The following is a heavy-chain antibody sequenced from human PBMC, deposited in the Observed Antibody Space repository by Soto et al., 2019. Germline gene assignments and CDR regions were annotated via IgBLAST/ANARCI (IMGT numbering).Heavy chain of an antibody. D-gene: IGHD6-19*01. CDR3: AKAESSYASGWYAY. CDR2: ISGSGGNT. V-gene: IGHV3-23*01. CDR1: GFPFSSFA. J-gene: IGHJ4*02. Sequence: GGSLRLSCAASGFPFSSFAMSWVRQATGKGLEWVSAISGSGGNTYYADSVTGRFTISRDNSKNTLYLQMNSLRAEDTAVHYCAKAESSYASGWYAYWGQGTLVTVSS.